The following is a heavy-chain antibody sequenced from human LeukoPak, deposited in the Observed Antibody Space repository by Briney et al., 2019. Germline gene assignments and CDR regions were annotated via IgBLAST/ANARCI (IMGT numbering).Heavy chain of an antibody. V-gene: IGHV3-21*01. CDR3: AKDRSLLNYFDY. CDR2: ISSSSSYI. Sequence: GGSLRLSCAASGFTFSSYSMNWVRQAPGKGLEWVSSISSSSSYIYYADSVKGRFTISRDNSKNTLYLQMNSLRAEDTAVYYCAKDRSLLNYFDYWGQGTLVTVSS. CDR1: GFTFSSYS. J-gene: IGHJ4*02. D-gene: IGHD1-26*01.